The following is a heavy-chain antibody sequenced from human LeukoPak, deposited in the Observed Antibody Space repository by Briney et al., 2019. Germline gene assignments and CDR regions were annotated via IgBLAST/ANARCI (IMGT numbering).Heavy chain of an antibody. CDR1: GYSISSGYF. V-gene: IGHV4-38-2*02. J-gene: IGHJ4*02. Sequence: SETLSLTCTVSGYSISSGYFWGWIRQSPGKGLEWIASIYHSGTTYYNPSLKSRVTMSVDTSKNQFSLKLSSVTAADTAVYYCARPPDSADYGAAFDFWGQGALVIVSS. D-gene: IGHD4/OR15-4a*01. CDR3: ARPPDSADYGAAFDF. CDR2: IYHSGTT.